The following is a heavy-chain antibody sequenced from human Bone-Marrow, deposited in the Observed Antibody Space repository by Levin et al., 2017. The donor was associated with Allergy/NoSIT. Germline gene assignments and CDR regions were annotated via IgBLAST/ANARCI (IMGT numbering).Heavy chain of an antibody. Sequence: PSETLSLTCAVYGGSFSGYYWSWIRQPPGKGLEWIGEINHSGSTNYNPSLKSRVTISVDTSKNQFSLKLSSVTAADTAVYYCARGVRAPGYCSGGSCYGAFDIWGQGTMVTVSS. J-gene: IGHJ3*02. CDR1: GGSFSGYY. V-gene: IGHV4-34*01. D-gene: IGHD2-15*01. CDR3: ARGVRAPGYCSGGSCYGAFDI. CDR2: INHSGST.